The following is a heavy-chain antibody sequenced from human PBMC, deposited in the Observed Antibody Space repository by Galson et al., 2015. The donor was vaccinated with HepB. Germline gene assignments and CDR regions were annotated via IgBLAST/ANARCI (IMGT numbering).Heavy chain of an antibody. CDR2: IKQDGSEK. Sequence: SLRLSCAASGFPFSRYWMSWARQAPGKGLEWVANIKQDGSEKHYVDSVKDRFTISRDNAKNSLYLQMSSLRAEDTAVYYCARDLGFGLDFWGLGTLVAVSS. CDR3: ARDLGFGLDF. CDR1: GFPFSRYW. J-gene: IGHJ4*02. V-gene: IGHV3-7*01. D-gene: IGHD3-16*01.